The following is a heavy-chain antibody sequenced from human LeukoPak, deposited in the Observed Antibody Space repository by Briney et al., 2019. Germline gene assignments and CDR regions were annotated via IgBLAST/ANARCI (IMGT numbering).Heavy chain of an antibody. CDR3: ARIQPGGYFDY. J-gene: IGHJ4*02. Sequence: SETLSLTCTVSGGSISSSSYYWGWFRQPPVKGLEWIGSIYYSGSTYYNPSLKSRVTISVDTSKNQFSLKLSSVTAADTAVYYCARIQPGGYFDYWGQGTLVTVSS. CDR1: GGSISSSSYY. D-gene: IGHD5-18*01. CDR2: IYYSGST. V-gene: IGHV4-39*07.